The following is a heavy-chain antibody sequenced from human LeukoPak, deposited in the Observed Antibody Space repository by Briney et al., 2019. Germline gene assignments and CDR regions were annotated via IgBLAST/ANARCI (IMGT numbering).Heavy chain of an antibody. J-gene: IGHJ5*02. D-gene: IGHD3-10*01. CDR1: GYTFTGYY. Sequence: GASVKVSCKASGYTFTGYYMHWVRQAPGQGLEWMGWINSNSGGTNYAQKFRGRVTMTRDTSISTAYMELSRLRSDDTAVYYCARGGFGELPEWFDPWGQGTLVTVSS. CDR3: ARGGFGELPEWFDP. V-gene: IGHV1-2*02. CDR2: INSNSGGT.